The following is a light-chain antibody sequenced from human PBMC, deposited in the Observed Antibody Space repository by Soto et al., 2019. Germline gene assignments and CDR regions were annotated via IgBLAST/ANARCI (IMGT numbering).Light chain of an antibody. V-gene: IGLV4-69*01. CDR2: LNSDGSH. CDR3: QTWGTGLYVV. J-gene: IGLJ2*01. CDR1: SGHSSYA. Sequence: QPVLTQSPSASASLGASVKLTCTLSSGHSSYAIAWHQQQPEKGPRYLMRLNSDGSHSKGDGIPDRFSGSSSGAERYLTISSLQSEVEADYYCQTWGTGLYVVFGGGTKLTVL.